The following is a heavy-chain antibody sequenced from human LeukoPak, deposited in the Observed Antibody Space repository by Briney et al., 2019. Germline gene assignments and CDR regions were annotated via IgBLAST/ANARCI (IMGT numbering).Heavy chain of an antibody. CDR2: ISSTSGTM. V-gene: IGHV3-48*01. CDR3: ARELKFAMAAFDY. D-gene: IGHD5-18*01. CDR1: GFTFSTYS. J-gene: IGHJ4*02. Sequence: GGSLRLSCVVSGFTFSTYSTNWVRQAPGKGLEWVSYISSTSGTMHYADSVKGRFTISRDSAKNSLYLQMNSLRAEDTAVYFCARELKFAMAAFDYWGQGTLVSVSS.